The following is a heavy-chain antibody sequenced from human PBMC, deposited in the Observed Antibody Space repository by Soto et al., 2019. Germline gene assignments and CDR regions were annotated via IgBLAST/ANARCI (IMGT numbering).Heavy chain of an antibody. J-gene: IGHJ4*02. CDR2: ISDSGGAT. Sequence: EVQLLESGGGLVQPGGSLRLSCAASGFTFRSYAMSWVRQAPGKGLEWVSGISDSGGATYYADSVKGRFTMSRDNSKNTLYLQMNSLRAEDTAVYYCAKDRGGSYYHFDYWGQGTLVTVSS. CDR3: AKDRGGSYYHFDY. D-gene: IGHD1-26*01. V-gene: IGHV3-23*01. CDR1: GFTFRSYA.